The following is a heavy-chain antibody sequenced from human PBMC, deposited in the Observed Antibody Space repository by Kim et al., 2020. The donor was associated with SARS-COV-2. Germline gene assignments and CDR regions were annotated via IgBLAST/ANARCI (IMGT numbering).Heavy chain of an antibody. Sequence: ASVKVSCKASGYTFTSYGISWVRQAPGQGLEWMGWISAYNGNTNYAQKLQGRVTITTDTSTSTAYMELRSLRSDDTAVYYCARDLEGDYSNYVGGMDVWGEGATVTVSS. D-gene: IGHD4-4*01. CDR2: ISAYNGNT. CDR1: GYTFTSYG. CDR3: ARDLEGDYSNYVGGMDV. V-gene: IGHV1-18*01. J-gene: IGHJ6*02.